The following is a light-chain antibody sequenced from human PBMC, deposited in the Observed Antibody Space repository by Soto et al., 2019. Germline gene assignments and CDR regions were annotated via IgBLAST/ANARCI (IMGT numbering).Light chain of an antibody. CDR2: DVS. Sequence: QSVLTQPRSVSGSPGQSVTISCTGTTSDVGNYKYVSWYQQQPGKAPKPMIYDVSKRPSGVPDRFSGSKSGNTASLTISGLQTEDEADYYCCSYAGSYTWVFGGGTKLTVL. CDR3: CSYAGSYTWV. V-gene: IGLV2-11*01. J-gene: IGLJ3*02. CDR1: TSDVGNYKY.